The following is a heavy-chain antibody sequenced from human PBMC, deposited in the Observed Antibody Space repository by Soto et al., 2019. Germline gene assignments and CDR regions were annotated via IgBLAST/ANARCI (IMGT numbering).Heavy chain of an antibody. D-gene: IGHD2-15*01. J-gene: IGHJ4*02. V-gene: IGHV1-46*03. CDR3: ATVYCSGGSCYSIDY. CDR2: INPSNST. Sequence: GASVKVSCKASGGTFSSYAISWARQAPGQGLEWMGIINPSNSTSYAQKFQGRVTMTRDTSTSTVYMELSSLRSEDTAVYYCATVYCSGGSCYSIDYWGQGTLVTVPQ. CDR1: GGTFSSYA.